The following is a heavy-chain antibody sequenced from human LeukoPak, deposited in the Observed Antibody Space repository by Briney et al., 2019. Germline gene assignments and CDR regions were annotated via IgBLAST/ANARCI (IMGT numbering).Heavy chain of an antibody. V-gene: IGHV3-53*01. CDR2: IYSGGST. Sequence: GGSLRLSCAASGFTVSSNYMSWVRQAPGKGLEWVSVIYSGGSTYYADSVKGRFTISRDTSKNTVYLQMNSLRAEDTAVYHCARGTTDILTGYYYYAMDVWGQGTLVTVSS. CDR3: ARGTTDILTGYYYYAMDV. J-gene: IGHJ6*02. CDR1: GFTVSSNY. D-gene: IGHD3-9*01.